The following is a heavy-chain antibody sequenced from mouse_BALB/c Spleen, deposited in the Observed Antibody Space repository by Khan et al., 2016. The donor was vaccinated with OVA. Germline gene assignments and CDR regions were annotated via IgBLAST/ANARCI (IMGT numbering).Heavy chain of an antibody. CDR3: VSPNWFAY. Sequence: VQLKQSGAELVKPGASVKLSCTASGFNITDTYMHWVKQRPEQGLEWIGRIDPASGNIKYDPKFQGKATITADTSSNTAYLQLSSLTSEVTAVYYCVSPNWFAYWGQGTLVTGSA. J-gene: IGHJ3*01. CDR2: IDPASGNI. V-gene: IGHV14-3*02. CDR1: GFNITDTY.